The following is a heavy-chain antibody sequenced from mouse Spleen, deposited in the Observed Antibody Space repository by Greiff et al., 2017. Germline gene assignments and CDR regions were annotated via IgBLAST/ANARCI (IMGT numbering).Heavy chain of an antibody. D-gene: IGHD1-2*01. V-gene: IGHV1-82*01. CDR1: GYAFSSSW. CDR3: ARKTTATGDY. CDR2: IYPGDGDT. J-gene: IGHJ2*01. Sequence: QVQLQQSGPELVKPGASVKISCKASGYAFSSSWMNWVKQRPGKGLEWIGRIYPGDGDTNYNGKFKGKATLTADKSSSTAYMQLSSLTSEDSAVYFFARKTTATGDYWGQGTTLTVSS.